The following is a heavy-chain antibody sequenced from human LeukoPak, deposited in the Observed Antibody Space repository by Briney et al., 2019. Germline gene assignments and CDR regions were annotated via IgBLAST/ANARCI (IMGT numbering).Heavy chain of an antibody. Sequence: PGGSLRLSCAASGFTFDDFGMGWVRQGPGKGLEWVSGINWNGGNKGYADSVKGRFHIFRDNAKNSLYLEMDNLRVEDTALYYCARTSDGNWFDPWGQGTLVTVSS. V-gene: IGHV3-20*04. J-gene: IGHJ5*02. CDR1: GFTFDDFG. D-gene: IGHD1-26*01. CDR2: INWNGGNK. CDR3: ARTSDGNWFDP.